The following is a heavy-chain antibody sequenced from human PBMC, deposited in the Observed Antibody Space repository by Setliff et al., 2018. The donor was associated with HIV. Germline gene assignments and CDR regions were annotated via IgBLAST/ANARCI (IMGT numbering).Heavy chain of an antibody. V-gene: IGHV3-49*04. CDR3: TRDLHYDAFDI. Sequence: GSLRLSCTASGFIFGDYAMTWVRQAPGKGLEWVGFIRNKDYGGTTDYAASVKGRFTISREDSKSIAYLQMNSLKTEDTAVYYCTRDLHYDAFDIWGQGTMVTVSS. CDR2: IRNKDYGGTT. CDR1: GFIFGDYA. J-gene: IGHJ3*02.